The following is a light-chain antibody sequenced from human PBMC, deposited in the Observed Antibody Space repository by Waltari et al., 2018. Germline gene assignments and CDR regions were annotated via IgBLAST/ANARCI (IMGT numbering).Light chain of an antibody. V-gene: IGLV3-21*04. CDR1: NIGGKS. CDR3: QVWDTSSDVV. J-gene: IGLJ2*01. Sequence: SYVLTQPPSVSVAPGTTARITRGGNNIGGKSVHWYQQKPGQAPVLVIFDDRDRPSGIPERFSGSNSGNTATLTISRVEAGDEADFYCQVWDTSSDVVFGGGTKLTVL. CDR2: DDR.